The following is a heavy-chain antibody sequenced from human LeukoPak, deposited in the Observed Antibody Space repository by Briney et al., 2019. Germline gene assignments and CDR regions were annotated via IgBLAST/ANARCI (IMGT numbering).Heavy chain of an antibody. CDR3: ARGARGVRGVKGPYYFDY. Sequence: ASVTVSFKASGYTFTSYDINWVRQATGQGREWMGWMNPNSGNTGYAQKFQGRVTMTRNTSISTAYMELSSLRSEDTAVYYCARGARGVRGVKGPYYFDYWGQGTLVTVSS. D-gene: IGHD3-10*01. V-gene: IGHV1-8*01. CDR1: GYTFTSYD. CDR2: MNPNSGNT. J-gene: IGHJ4*02.